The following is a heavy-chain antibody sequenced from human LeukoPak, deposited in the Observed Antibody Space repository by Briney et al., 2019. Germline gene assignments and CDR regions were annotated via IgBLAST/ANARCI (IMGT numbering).Heavy chain of an antibody. V-gene: IGHV3-7*01. J-gene: IGHJ6*02. CDR2: IKHDGSEK. Sequence: SGGSLRLSCAASAFTFSDYWMTWVRQAPGKGLEWVANIKHDGSEKYYVDSVRGRFTISRDNAKNSLYLQMNSLRAEDTAVYYCARGIWQQSYGYGMDVWGQGTTVTVSS. D-gene: IGHD6-13*01. CDR1: AFTFSDYW. CDR3: ARGIWQQSYGYGMDV.